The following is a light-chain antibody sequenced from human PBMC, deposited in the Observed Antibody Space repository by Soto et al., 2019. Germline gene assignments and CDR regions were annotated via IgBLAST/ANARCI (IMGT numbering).Light chain of an antibody. CDR1: QSVSNS. V-gene: IGKV3-11*01. CDR2: DVS. CDR3: HQRYNWPRVT. Sequence: EIVLTQSPATLSLSPGERVTLSCRASQSVSNSLAWYQQKPGQPPRLLIYDVSNRATGIPARFSGSGSGTDFTLTITSLEPEDFAVYFCHQRYNWPRVTFGQGTRLGTK. J-gene: IGKJ5*01.